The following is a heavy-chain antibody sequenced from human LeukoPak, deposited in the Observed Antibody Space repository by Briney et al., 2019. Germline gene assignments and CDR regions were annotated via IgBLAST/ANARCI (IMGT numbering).Heavy chain of an antibody. CDR1: NGSISSYH. Sequence: SETLSLTCTVSNGSISSYHWSWVRQPPGKGLEWIGYILTSGTTNYNPTLKSRLTISVDTSKNRFTLKLSSVTAADTAVYYCARLRVSGSYLYYFDYWGQGTLVSVSS. D-gene: IGHD3-10*01. CDR3: ARLRVSGSYLYYFDY. J-gene: IGHJ4*02. CDR2: ILTSGTT. V-gene: IGHV4-4*09.